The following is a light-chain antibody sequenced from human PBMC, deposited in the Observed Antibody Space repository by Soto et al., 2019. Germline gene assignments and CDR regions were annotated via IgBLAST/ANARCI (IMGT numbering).Light chain of an antibody. Sequence: ILLTQSPGTLSLAPGERPTLPCRPSHSVSSSYLAWHQQKSGQPPRLLIDGATSSATGLPDRFSGRGSGTDFTLTISRLEPEDFAVYYCQQYGSPGTFGQGTKVDIK. CDR2: GAT. J-gene: IGKJ1*01. CDR1: HSVSSSY. V-gene: IGKV3-20*01. CDR3: QQYGSPGT.